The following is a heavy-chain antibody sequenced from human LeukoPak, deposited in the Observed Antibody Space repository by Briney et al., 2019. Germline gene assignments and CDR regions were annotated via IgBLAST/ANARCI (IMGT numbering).Heavy chain of an antibody. CDR2: ISGSGGST. CDR1: GFTFSSYA. V-gene: IGHV3-23*01. Sequence: PGGSLRLSCAASGFTFSSYAMSWVRQAPGKGLEGVSAISGSGGSTYYADSVKGGFTISRDNSKNTLYVQMNRLRAGDTAVYYCAKDRGVYYYGSGSYLGAKYGMDVWGQGTTVTVSS. CDR3: AKDRGVYYYGSGSYLGAKYGMDV. D-gene: IGHD3-10*01. J-gene: IGHJ6*02.